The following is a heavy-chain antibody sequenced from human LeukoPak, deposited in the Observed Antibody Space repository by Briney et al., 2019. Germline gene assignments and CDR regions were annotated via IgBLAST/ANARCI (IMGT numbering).Heavy chain of an antibody. CDR2: IYYSGST. CDR1: GGSISSYY. J-gene: IGHJ5*02. D-gene: IGHD1/OR15-1a*01. V-gene: IGHV4-59*08. CDR3: ARTGTGWFDP. Sequence: SETLSLTCTVSGGSISSYYWSWIRQPPGKGLEWIGYIYYSGSTNYNPSLKSRVTISVDTSKNQFSLKLSSVTAAGTAVYYCARTGTGWFDPWGQGTLVTVSS.